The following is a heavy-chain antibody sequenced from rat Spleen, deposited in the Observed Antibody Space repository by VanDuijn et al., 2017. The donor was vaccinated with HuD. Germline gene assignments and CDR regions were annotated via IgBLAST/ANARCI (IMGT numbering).Heavy chain of an antibody. CDR2: ISNKGSIT. J-gene: IGHJ2*01. CDR1: GFTLSDHY. CDR3: TRDRILRSTGFDY. Sequence: EVQLVESDGGLVQPGRSLKLSCAASGFTLSDHYMAWVRQAPTMGLEWVATISNKGSITYYRDSVKGRFTISRDNAKSSLYLQMDSLRSEDTATYYCTRDRILRSTGFDYWGQGVMVTVSS. V-gene: IGHV5-7*01. D-gene: IGHD1-6*01.